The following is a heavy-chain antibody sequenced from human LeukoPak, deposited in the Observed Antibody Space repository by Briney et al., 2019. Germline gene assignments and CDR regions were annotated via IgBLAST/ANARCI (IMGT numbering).Heavy chain of an antibody. V-gene: IGHV3-30*18. CDR2: ISYTGHTQ. J-gene: IGHJ1*01. Sequence: GGSLRLSCAASGFTFSNYGMHWVRQAPGKGLEWVAVISYTGHTQYYLDSVKGRFTISRDNSKNTLYLQMDSLRTEDTAVYYCAKETTIMTAPWYFQDGGQGTLVSVSS. D-gene: IGHD4-11*01. CDR3: AKETTIMTAPWYFQD. CDR1: GFTFSNYG.